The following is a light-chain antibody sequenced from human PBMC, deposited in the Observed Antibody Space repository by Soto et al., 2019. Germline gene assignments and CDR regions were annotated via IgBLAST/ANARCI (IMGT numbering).Light chain of an antibody. V-gene: IGKV3-20*01. J-gene: IGKJ1*01. Sequence: EIVLTQSPGTLSLSPGERAALYCRSSQTVNANFLAWSQQKPGQAPRLLIYGVSNRAPGIPDRFSGSGSGTDITLTISRLEPEDLAVYYCHQSGDSPTFGQGTKVDIK. CDR1: QTVNANF. CDR3: HQSGDSPT. CDR2: GVS.